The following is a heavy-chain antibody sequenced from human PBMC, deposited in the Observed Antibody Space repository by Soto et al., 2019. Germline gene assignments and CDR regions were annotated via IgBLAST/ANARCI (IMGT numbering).Heavy chain of an antibody. J-gene: IGHJ5*02. Sequence: QVTLKESGPVLVKPTETLTLTCTVSGFSLSNARMGVSWIRQPPGKALEWLAHIFSNDEKSYSTSLKSRLTISKDTSKSQVVLTMTNMDPVDTATYYCARIGHHRSDLFDPWGQGTLVTVSS. CDR1: GFSLSNARMG. CDR2: IFSNDEK. V-gene: IGHV2-26*01. CDR3: ARIGHHRSDLFDP.